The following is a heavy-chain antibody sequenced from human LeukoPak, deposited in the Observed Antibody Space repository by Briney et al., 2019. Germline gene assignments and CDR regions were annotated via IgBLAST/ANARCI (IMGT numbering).Heavy chain of an antibody. V-gene: IGHV3-30*04. Sequence: GGSLRLSCAASGFTFSSYAMHWVRQAPGKGLEWVAVISYDGSNKYYADSVKGRFTISRDNSKNTLYLQMNSLRAEDTAVYYCAKDRWLCSGGNCYSFYFEYWGQGTLVTVSS. CDR2: ISYDGSNK. D-gene: IGHD2-15*01. J-gene: IGHJ4*02. CDR1: GFTFSSYA. CDR3: AKDRWLCSGGNCYSFYFEY.